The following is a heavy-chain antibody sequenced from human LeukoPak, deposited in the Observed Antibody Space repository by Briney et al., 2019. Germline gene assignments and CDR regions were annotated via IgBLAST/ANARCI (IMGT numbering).Heavy chain of an antibody. CDR3: ATAPPKYDSGWHYFDF. V-gene: IGHV3-30*02. J-gene: IGHJ4*02. CDR1: GFTFKSYG. CDR2: VRYDGTTE. Sequence: GGSLRLSCGASGFTFKSYGMHWVRQTPGKGLEWVAYVRYDGTTEYYADSVKGRFTISRDNSNNTLYLQMFSLRPEDTALYYCATAPPKYDSGWHYFDFWGQGTLVTVSS. D-gene: IGHD6-25*01.